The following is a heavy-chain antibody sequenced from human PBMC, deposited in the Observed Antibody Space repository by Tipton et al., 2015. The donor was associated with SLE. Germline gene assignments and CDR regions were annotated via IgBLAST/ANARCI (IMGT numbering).Heavy chain of an antibody. V-gene: IGHV4-31*03. CDR3: ARRSEQQLVHFDY. D-gene: IGHD6-13*01. Sequence: TLSLTCTVSGGSISSGGYYWSWIRQHPGKGLEWIGYIYYSGSTYYNPSLKSRVTISVDTSKNQFSLKLSSVTAADTAVYYCARRSEQQLVHFDYWGQGTLVTVSS. J-gene: IGHJ4*02. CDR1: GGSISSGGYY. CDR2: IYYSGST.